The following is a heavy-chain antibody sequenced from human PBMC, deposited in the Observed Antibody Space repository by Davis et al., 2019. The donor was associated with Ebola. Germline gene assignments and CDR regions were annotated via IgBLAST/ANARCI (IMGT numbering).Heavy chain of an antibody. CDR3: ARETSGDV. V-gene: IGHV3-21*06. J-gene: IGHJ4*02. D-gene: IGHD6-6*01. CDR2: ISSSSHYI. Sequence: GESLKISCVASGFTFNNAWMNWVRQAPGKGLEWVSSISSSSHYIYYADSVRGRFTISRDNAKNSLYLQMASLTLGDAGIYYCARETSGDVWGPGTLVTVSS. CDR1: GFTFNNAW.